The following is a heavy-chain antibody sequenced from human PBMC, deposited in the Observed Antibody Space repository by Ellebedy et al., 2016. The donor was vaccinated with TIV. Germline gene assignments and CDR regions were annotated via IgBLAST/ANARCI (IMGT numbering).Heavy chain of an antibody. V-gene: IGHV3-23*01. CDR2: ISNHSHNT. Sequence: GGSLRLXXAASEFTFSNYAMTWVRQAPGKGLEWVSGISNHSHNTYYVDSVKGRFTISRDNSKNMLYLQMNSLRAEDTALYYCAKGRGSSVIDYRYYGMDVWGQGTTVTVSS. J-gene: IGHJ6*02. D-gene: IGHD2-21*01. CDR3: AKGRGSSVIDYRYYGMDV. CDR1: EFTFSNYA.